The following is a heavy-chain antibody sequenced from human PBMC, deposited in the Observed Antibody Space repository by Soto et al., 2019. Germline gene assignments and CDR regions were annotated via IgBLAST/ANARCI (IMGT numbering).Heavy chain of an antibody. CDR2: ISSSSSTI. CDR3: AREGGRHCSPTRCYNAFDI. Sequence: SCTSSGFTFSAFSMNWVRQAPGKGLEWVSYISSSSSTIYYADSVKGRFTISRDNAKNSLYLQMNSLRDEDTAVYYCAREGGRHCSPTRCYNAFDIWGQGTMVTVS. CDR1: GFTFSAFS. D-gene: IGHD2-2*02. V-gene: IGHV3-48*02. J-gene: IGHJ3*02.